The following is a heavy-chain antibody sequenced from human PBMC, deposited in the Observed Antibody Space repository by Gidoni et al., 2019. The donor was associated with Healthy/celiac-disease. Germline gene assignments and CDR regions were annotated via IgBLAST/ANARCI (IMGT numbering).Heavy chain of an antibody. CDR1: GFAFSSYA. CDR3: ARGDSSGWPYYYYYMDV. D-gene: IGHD6-25*01. J-gene: IGHJ6*03. Sequence: QVQLVESGGGVVQPGRSLRLSCAASGFAFSSYAMHWVRQAPGKGLEWVAVISYDGSNKYYADSVKGRFTISRDNSKNTLYLQMNSLRAEDTAVYYCARGDSSGWPYYYYYMDVWGKGTTVTVSS. CDR2: ISYDGSNK. V-gene: IGHV3-30-3*01.